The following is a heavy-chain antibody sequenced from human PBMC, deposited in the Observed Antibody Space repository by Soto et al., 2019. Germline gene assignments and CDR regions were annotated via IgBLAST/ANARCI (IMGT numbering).Heavy chain of an antibody. CDR1: GGTFSSYA. D-gene: IGHD5-18*01. CDR2: IIPIFGTA. J-gene: IGHJ6*02. V-gene: IGHV1-69*12. Sequence: QVQLVQSGAEVKKPGSSVKVSCKASGGTFSSYAISWVRQAPGQGLEWMGGIIPIFGTANDAQKFQGRVTITAXXSXRXXYMELSSLRSEDTAVYYCARSKQRGYSYGYYGMDVWGQGTTVTVSS. CDR3: ARSKQRGYSYGYYGMDV.